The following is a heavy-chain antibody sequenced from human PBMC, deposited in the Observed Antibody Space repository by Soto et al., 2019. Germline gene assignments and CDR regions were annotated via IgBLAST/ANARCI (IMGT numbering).Heavy chain of an antibody. D-gene: IGHD2-15*01. V-gene: IGHV3-33*01. CDR1: GFTFSSYG. CDR3: ARVGPDCSGGSCYQSGPYTPTLPGIDY. Sequence: QVQLVESGGGVVQPGRSLRLSCAASGFTFSSYGMHWVRQAPGKGLEWVAVIWYDGSNKYYADSVKGRFTISRDNSKNTLYLQMNSLRAEDTAVYYCARVGPDCSGGSCYQSGPYTPTLPGIDYWGQGTLVTVSS. J-gene: IGHJ4*02. CDR2: IWYDGSNK.